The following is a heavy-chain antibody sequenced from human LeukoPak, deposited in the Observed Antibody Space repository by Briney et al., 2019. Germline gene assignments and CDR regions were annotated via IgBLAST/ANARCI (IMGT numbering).Heavy chain of an antibody. D-gene: IGHD1-26*01. V-gene: IGHV3-15*01. Sequence: PGGSLRLSCAASGFTFSNAWMSWVRQAPGKGLQWVGRIKSKTDGGTTDNAAPVKGRFTISRDDSKNTLYLQMNSLKTEDTAVYYCTTDLWELLYYYGMDVWGQGTTVTVSS. CDR1: GFTFSNAW. J-gene: IGHJ6*02. CDR2: IKSKTDGGTT. CDR3: TTDLWELLYYYGMDV.